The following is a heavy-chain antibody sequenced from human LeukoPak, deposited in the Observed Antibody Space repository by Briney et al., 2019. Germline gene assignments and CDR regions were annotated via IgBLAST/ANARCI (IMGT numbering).Heavy chain of an antibody. V-gene: IGHV3-23*01. CDR3: ARQIEGRQLWNDWYFDY. CDR1: GFTFSSYA. CDR2: ISGSGGST. J-gene: IGHJ4*02. Sequence: GGSLRLSCAASGFTFSSYAMSWVRQAPGKGLEWVSAISGSGGSTYYADSVKGRFTISRDNSKNTLYLQMNSLRAEDTAVYYCARQIEGRQLWNDWYFDYWGQGTLVTVSS. D-gene: IGHD1-1*01.